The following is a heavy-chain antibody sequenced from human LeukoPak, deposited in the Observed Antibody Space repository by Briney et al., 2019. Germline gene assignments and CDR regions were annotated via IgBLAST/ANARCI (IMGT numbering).Heavy chain of an antibody. V-gene: IGHV3-7*05. CDR2: INQDGSEK. J-gene: IGHJ4*02. D-gene: IGHD6-19*01. Sequence: PGGSLRLSCAASGFTFCSFWMSWVRQAPRKGLEWVANINQDGSEKYYVDSVKGRFTISRDNAKNSLYLQINSLRAEDAAVYYCASPLRGPVAGSGDQWGQGTLVTVSS. CDR1: GFTFCSFW. CDR3: ASPLRGPVAGSGDQ.